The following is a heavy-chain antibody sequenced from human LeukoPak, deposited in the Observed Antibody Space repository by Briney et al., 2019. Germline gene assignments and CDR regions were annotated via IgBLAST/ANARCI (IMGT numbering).Heavy chain of an antibody. CDR3: VGMSDLHDY. Sequence: GGSLRLSCAASGFTFDDYAMHWVRQAPGKGLEWVSGISWNSGSIGYADSVKGRFTISRDNAKNSLYLQMNSLRAEDTALYYCVGMSDLHDYWGQGTLVTVSS. CDR1: GFTFDDYA. J-gene: IGHJ4*02. D-gene: IGHD3/OR15-3a*01. V-gene: IGHV3-9*01. CDR2: ISWNSGSI.